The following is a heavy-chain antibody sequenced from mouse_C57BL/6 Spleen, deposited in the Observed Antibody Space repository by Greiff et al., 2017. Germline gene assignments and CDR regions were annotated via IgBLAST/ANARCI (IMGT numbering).Heavy chain of an antibody. D-gene: IGHD4-1*01. CDR3: ARTPANWDVGGIAY. J-gene: IGHJ3*01. Sequence: VQLQQPGAELVKPGASVKMSCKASGYTFTSYWITWVKQRPGQGLEWIGDIYPGSGSTNYNEKFKSKATLTVDTSSSTAYMQLSSLTSEDSAVYYCARTPANWDVGGIAYWGQGTLVTVSA. CDR2: IYPGSGST. V-gene: IGHV1-55*01. CDR1: GYTFTSYW.